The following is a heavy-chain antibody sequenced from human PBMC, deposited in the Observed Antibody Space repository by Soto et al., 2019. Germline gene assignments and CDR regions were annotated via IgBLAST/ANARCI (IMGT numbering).Heavy chain of an antibody. CDR3: AKNQRVAARPSYYYYGMDV. Sequence: PVGSLRLSCAASGFTFSSYAMSWVRQAPGKGLEWVSAISGSGGSTYYADSVKGRFTISRDNSKNTLYLQMNSLRAEDTAVYYCAKNQRVAARPSYYYYGMDVWGQGTTVTVSS. V-gene: IGHV3-23*01. J-gene: IGHJ6*02. CDR2: ISGSGGST. D-gene: IGHD6-6*01. CDR1: GFTFSSYA.